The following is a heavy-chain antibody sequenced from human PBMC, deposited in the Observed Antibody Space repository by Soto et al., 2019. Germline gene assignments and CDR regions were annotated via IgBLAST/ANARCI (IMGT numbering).Heavy chain of an antibody. CDR1: GFSFCKAW. CDR3: TTENPVWFGDLLFTAYGMEV. Sequence: EVQLVESGGGWVKPGGSLRLSCVASGFSFCKAWMNWVRQAPGKGPESVGRIRSNTDGGKVDYAAPVKGQFTISRDDSKNMLYLQMNSLKTEDTAVYYCTTENPVWFGDLLFTAYGMEVWGQGTTVTVSS. D-gene: IGHD3-10*01. CDR2: IRSNTDGGKV. J-gene: IGHJ6*02. V-gene: IGHV3-15*07.